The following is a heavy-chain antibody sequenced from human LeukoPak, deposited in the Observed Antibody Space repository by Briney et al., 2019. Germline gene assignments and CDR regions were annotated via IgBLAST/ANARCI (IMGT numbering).Heavy chain of an antibody. CDR1: GFTFSSYA. CDR3: ARDRLRFLEWLGADFDY. J-gene: IGHJ4*02. Sequence: GGSLRLSCAASGFTFSSYAMSWVRQAPGKGLEWVSAISGSGGSTYYADSVKGRFTISRDNSKNTLYLQMNSLRAEDTAVYYCARDRLRFLEWLGADFDYWGQGTLVTVSS. V-gene: IGHV3-23*01. CDR2: ISGSGGST. D-gene: IGHD3-3*01.